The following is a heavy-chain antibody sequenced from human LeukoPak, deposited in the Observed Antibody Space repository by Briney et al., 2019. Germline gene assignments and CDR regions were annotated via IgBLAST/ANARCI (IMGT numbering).Heavy chain of an antibody. J-gene: IGHJ4*02. Sequence: GESLKISCKGSGYSFTSYWVAWVRQMPGKGLEWMGVIYPSDSDTRSSPSFQGQVTISADKSITTAFLQWGSLKASDTAIYYCAAGDGYFDYWGQGTLVTVSS. CDR3: AAGDGYFDY. CDR2: IYPSDSDT. V-gene: IGHV5-51*01. CDR1: GYSFTSYW. D-gene: IGHD6-13*01.